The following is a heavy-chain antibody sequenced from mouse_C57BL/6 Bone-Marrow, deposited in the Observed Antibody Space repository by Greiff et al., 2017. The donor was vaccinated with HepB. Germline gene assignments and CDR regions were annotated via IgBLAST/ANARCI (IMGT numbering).Heavy chain of an antibody. J-gene: IGHJ3*01. CDR2: IHPNSGST. Sequence: VQLQQPGAELVKPGASVKLSCKASGYTFTSYWMHWVKQRPGQGLEWIGMIHPNSGSTNYNEKFKSKATLTVDKSSSTAYMQLSSLTSEDSAVYYCARFDGYFFFAYWGQGTLVTVSA. D-gene: IGHD2-3*01. CDR3: ARFDGYFFFAY. CDR1: GYTFTSYW. V-gene: IGHV1-64*01.